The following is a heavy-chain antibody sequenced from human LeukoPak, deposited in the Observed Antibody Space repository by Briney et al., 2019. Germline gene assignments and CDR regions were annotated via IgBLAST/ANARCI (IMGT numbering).Heavy chain of an antibody. V-gene: IGHV3-23*01. D-gene: IGHD2-15*01. Sequence: GGSLRPSCAASGFTFSSYAMSWVRQAPGKGLEWVSAISGSGGSTYYADSVKGRFTISRDNAKNSLYLQMNSLRAEDTAVYYCARDLSRSVVVVAATGYYYGMDVWGQGTTVTVSS. CDR1: GFTFSSYA. CDR3: ARDLSRSVVVVAATGYYYGMDV. CDR2: ISGSGGST. J-gene: IGHJ6*02.